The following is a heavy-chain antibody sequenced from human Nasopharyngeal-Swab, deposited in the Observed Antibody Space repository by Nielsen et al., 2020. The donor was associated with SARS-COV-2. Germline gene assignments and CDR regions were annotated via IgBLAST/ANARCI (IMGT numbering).Heavy chain of an antibody. CDR2: ISSTGGNT. J-gene: IGHJ4*02. D-gene: IGHD3-22*01. V-gene: IGHV3-64D*06. Sequence: GESLKISCSASGFTFSNYAMHWVRQAPGKGLEYVPAISSTGGNTYYTDSVKGRFTISRDNSKNTLYLQMGSLRVEDTAVYYCVKDSSGYEFDSWGQGTLVTVSS. CDR3: VKDSSGYEFDS. CDR1: GFTFSNYA.